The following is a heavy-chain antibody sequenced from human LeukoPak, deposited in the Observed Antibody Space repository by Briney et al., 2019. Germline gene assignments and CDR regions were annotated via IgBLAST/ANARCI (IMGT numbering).Heavy chain of an antibody. V-gene: IGHV3-48*04. Sequence: PGGSLRPSCAASGFTFSSYSMNWVRQAPGRGLEWVSFISSSSSAIYYADSVKGRFTISRDNAKNSLYLQMNSLRAEDTAVYYCARGRYFDILTGYFDAFDIWGQGTMVTVSS. J-gene: IGHJ3*02. D-gene: IGHD3-9*01. CDR1: GFTFSSYS. CDR2: ISSSSSAI. CDR3: ARGRYFDILTGYFDAFDI.